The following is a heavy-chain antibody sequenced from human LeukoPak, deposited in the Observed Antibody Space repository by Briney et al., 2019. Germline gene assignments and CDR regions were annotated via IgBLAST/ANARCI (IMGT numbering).Heavy chain of an antibody. CDR1: GGTFSSYA. D-gene: IGHD5-24*01. CDR3: ATERWLQTYYYYYMDV. Sequence: SVKVSCKTSGGTFSSYAISWVRQAPGQGLEWMGRIIPIFGTANYAQKFQGRVTITTDESTSTAYMELSSLRSEDTAVYYCATERWLQTYYYYYMDVWGKGTTVTVSS. J-gene: IGHJ6*03. CDR2: IIPIFGTA. V-gene: IGHV1-69*05.